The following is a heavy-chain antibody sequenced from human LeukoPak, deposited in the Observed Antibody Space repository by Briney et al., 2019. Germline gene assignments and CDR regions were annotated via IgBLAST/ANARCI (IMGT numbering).Heavy chain of an antibody. Sequence: ASVKVSCKASGYIFISYAMHWVRQAPGQRLEWMGWINAGNGNTKYSQKFQGRVTITRDTSASTVYMELSSLRSEDTAVYYCARELRIAAAGTKAFDIWGQGTMVTVSS. V-gene: IGHV1-3*01. CDR2: INAGNGNT. CDR3: ARELRIAAAGTKAFDI. D-gene: IGHD6-13*01. J-gene: IGHJ3*02. CDR1: GYIFISYA.